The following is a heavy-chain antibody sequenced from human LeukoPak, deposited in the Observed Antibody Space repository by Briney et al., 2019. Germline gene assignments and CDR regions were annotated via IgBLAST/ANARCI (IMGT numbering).Heavy chain of an antibody. J-gene: IGHJ3*02. Sequence: AGGSLRLSCAASGFTFSSYAMSWVRQAPGKGLEWVSAICGSGGSTYYADSVEGRFTIPREHYKNTLYLKMNSLRAEATAVYFFARHSGSLITAFDIWGQGTMVTVSS. D-gene: IGHD1-26*01. CDR3: ARHSGSLITAFDI. V-gene: IGHV3-23*01. CDR2: ICGSGGST. CDR1: GFTFSSYA.